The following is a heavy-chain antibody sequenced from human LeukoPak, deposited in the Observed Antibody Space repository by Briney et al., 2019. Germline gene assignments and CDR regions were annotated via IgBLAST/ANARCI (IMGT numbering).Heavy chain of an antibody. CDR1: GFAFSNYN. CDR2: ITSSSSYI. Sequence: GGSLRLSCAASGFAFSNYNMNWVRQAPGKGLEWVSSITSSSSYIYYADSVKGRFTISRDNAKNSLYLQVNSLRAEDTAVYYCARATGSPYFDYWGQGTLVTVSS. J-gene: IGHJ4*02. V-gene: IGHV3-21*01. D-gene: IGHD4-17*01. CDR3: ARATGSPYFDY.